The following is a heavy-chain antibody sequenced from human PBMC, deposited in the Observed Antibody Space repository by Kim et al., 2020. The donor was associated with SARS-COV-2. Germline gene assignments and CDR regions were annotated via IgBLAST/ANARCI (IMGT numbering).Heavy chain of an antibody. CDR2: IYYSGST. V-gene: IGHV4-39*01. CDR1: GGSISSSSYY. Sequence: SETLSLTCTVSGGSISSSSYYWGWIRQPPGKGLEWIGSIYYSGSTYYNPSLKSRVTISVDTSKNQFSLKRSSVTAADTAVYYCASGRGYCTNGVCQYYYYGIDVWGQGIRVTVSS. J-gene: IGHJ6*02. CDR3: ASGRGYCTNGVCQYYYYGIDV. D-gene: IGHD2-8*01.